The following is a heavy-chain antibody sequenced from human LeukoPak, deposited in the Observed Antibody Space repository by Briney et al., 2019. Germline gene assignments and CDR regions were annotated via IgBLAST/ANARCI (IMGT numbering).Heavy chain of an antibody. CDR2: ISKSGSTE. D-gene: IGHD4-23*01. Sequence: EGSLTLSCSGSGFILSDYYINWIRQAPGKGLEWVSQISKSGSTEYYADSVKGRFTISRDNVKNSVSLQMRSLSAEDTAVYYCAREDYGGTNFDYWGQGALVAVSS. V-gene: IGHV3-11*01. J-gene: IGHJ4*02. CDR1: GFILSDYY. CDR3: AREDYGGTNFDY.